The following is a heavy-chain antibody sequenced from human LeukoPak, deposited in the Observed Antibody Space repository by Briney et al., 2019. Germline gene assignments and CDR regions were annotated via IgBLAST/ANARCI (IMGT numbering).Heavy chain of an antibody. Sequence: GGSLRLSCAASGFTFDDYAMHWVRQAPGKGLEWVSLISWDGGSTYYADSVKGRFTISRDNSKNSLYLQMNSLRAEDTALYYCAKVSENHHGSGSSRNYYFDYWGQGTLVTVSS. J-gene: IGHJ4*02. V-gene: IGHV3-43D*03. CDR2: ISWDGGST. CDR1: GFTFDDYA. CDR3: AKVSENHHGSGSSRNYYFDY. D-gene: IGHD3-10*01.